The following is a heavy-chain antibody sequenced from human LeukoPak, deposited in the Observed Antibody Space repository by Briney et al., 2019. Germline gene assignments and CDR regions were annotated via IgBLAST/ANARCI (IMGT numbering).Heavy chain of an antibody. CDR3: ARDAASDGSHYGMDV. D-gene: IGHD5-24*01. V-gene: IGHV3-33*01. CDR1: GFSFSDYG. CDR2: IWYDGSIK. J-gene: IGHJ6*04. Sequence: GRSLRLSCAASGFSFSDYGMHWVRQAPGKGLEWVAVIWYDGSIKNYADSVEGRLTIPRDNSNNMLYLQMHSLRVEDTAVYYCARDAASDGSHYGMDVWGEGTTVIVSS.